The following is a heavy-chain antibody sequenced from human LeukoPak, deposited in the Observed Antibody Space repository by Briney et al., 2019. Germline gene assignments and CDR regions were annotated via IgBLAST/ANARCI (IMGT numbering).Heavy chain of an antibody. CDR1: GFPFSAYS. CDR3: AKAYYDSSGYSYYFDY. J-gene: IGHJ4*02. V-gene: IGHV3-21*01. CDR2: ISGSSSYL. D-gene: IGHD3-22*01. Sequence: KPGGSLRLSCAASGFPFSAYSMNWVRQAPGKGLEWVSSISGSSSYLYYADSVKGRFTISRDNAKNSLYLHMNSLRAEDTAVYYCAKAYYDSSGYSYYFDYWGQGTLVTVSS.